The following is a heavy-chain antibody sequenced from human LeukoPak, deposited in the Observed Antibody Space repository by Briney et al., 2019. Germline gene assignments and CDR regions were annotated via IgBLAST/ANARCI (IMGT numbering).Heavy chain of an antibody. CDR3: AREIDYGGNSDY. Sequence: SETLSLTCTVSGGSISSSSYYWGWIRQPPGKGLEWIGRIYTSGSTNYNPSLKSRVTISVDTSKNQFSLKLSSVTAADTAVYYCAREIDYGGNSDYWGQGTLVTVSS. V-gene: IGHV4-61*02. D-gene: IGHD4-23*01. J-gene: IGHJ4*02. CDR2: IYTSGST. CDR1: GGSISSSSYY.